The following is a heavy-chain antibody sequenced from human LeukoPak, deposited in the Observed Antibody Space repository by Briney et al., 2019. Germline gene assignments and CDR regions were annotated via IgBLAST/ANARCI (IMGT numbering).Heavy chain of an antibody. D-gene: IGHD3-3*01. CDR1: GGSFSGYY. V-gene: IGHV4-34*01. CDR3: ARGLSIFGIDP. CDR2: INHSGST. J-gene: IGHJ5*02. Sequence: SETLSLTCAVYGGSFSGYYWSWIRQPPRKGLEWIGEINHSGSTNYNPSLKSRVNISVDTSKNQFSLKLSSVTAADTAVYYCARGLSIFGIDPWGQGTLVTVSS.